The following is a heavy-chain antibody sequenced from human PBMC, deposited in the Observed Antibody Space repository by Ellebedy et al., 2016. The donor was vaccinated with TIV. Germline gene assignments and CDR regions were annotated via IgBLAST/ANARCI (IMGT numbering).Heavy chain of an antibody. CDR2: ISYDGSTK. CDR3: AKEYDSRGYGAYFDH. D-gene: IGHD3-22*01. Sequence: PGGSLRLSCAASGFTFSTYGMQWVRQALGKGLEWVAVISYDGSTKYYADSVKGRFTISRDNSKNTLYLQMNSLRAEDTAVYYCAKEYDSRGYGAYFDHWGQGTLVTVSS. J-gene: IGHJ4*02. CDR1: GFTFSTYG. V-gene: IGHV3-30*18.